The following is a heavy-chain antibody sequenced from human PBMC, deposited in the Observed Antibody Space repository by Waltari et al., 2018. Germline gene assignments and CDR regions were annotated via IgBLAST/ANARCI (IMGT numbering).Heavy chain of an antibody. J-gene: IGHJ6*02. CDR1: GGSISSYY. Sequence: QVQLQESGPGLVKPSETLSLTCTVSGGSISSYYWSWIRQPPGKGLEWIGYIYYSGSTNYNPSLKSRVTISVDTSKNQFSLKLSSVTAADTAVYYCARDRGITGTTYYYYYGMDVWGQGTTVTVSS. D-gene: IGHD1-7*01. V-gene: IGHV4-59*01. CDR2: IYYSGST. CDR3: ARDRGITGTTYYYYYGMDV.